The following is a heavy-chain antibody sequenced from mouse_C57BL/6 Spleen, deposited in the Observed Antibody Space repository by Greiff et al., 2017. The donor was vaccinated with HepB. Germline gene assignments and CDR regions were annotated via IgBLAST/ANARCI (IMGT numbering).Heavy chain of an antibody. V-gene: IGHV1-69*01. CDR1: GYTFTSYW. CDR3: ALYGRGNYFDY. Sequence: QVQLKQSGAELVMPGASVKLSCKASGYTFTSYWMHWVKQRPGQGLEWIGEIDPSDSYTNYNQKFKGKSTLTVDKSSSTAYMQLSSLTSEDSAVYYCALYGRGNYFDYWGQGTTLTVSS. CDR2: IDPSDSYT. J-gene: IGHJ2*01. D-gene: IGHD1-1*01.